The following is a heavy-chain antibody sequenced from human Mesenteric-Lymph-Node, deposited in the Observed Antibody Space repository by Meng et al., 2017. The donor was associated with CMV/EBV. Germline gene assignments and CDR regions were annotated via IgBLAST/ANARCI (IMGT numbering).Heavy chain of an antibody. CDR2: INYSGST. J-gene: IGHJ1*01. CDR3: ARGPYYSGSGSPVYFQH. CDR1: SFSDRHYY. V-gene: IGHV4-61*01. D-gene: IGHD3-10*01. Sequence: SFSDRHYYLSWIRQPPGQGLEWIGYINYSGSTNYNPSLKSRVTMSVDTSKNQFSLKLSSVTAADTAVFYCARGPYYSGSGSPVYFQHWGQGTLVTVSS.